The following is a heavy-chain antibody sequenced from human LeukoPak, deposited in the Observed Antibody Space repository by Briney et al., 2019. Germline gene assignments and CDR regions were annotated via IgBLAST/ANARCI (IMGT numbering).Heavy chain of an antibody. J-gene: IGHJ3*01. V-gene: IGHV3-15*01. D-gene: IGHD3-22*01. CDR3: TTYDKGAFEV. CDR2: IYMKIDGDRT. Sequence: PGGSLRLSCAASGFTFNNAWMSWVRQAPGKGLEWVGRIYMKIDGDRTDYAAPVKGRFTISRDDSTDTLCLQMNSLKTEDAAVYYCTTYDKGAFEVSGQGTMVTVSS. CDR1: GFTFNNAW.